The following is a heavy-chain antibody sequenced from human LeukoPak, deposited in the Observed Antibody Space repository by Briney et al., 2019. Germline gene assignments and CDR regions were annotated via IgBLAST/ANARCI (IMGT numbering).Heavy chain of an antibody. Sequence: GESLKISCKGSGYSFTSYWIGWVRQMPGKGLEWMGITYPGDSDTRYSPSFQGQVTISADKSISTAYLQWSSLKASDTAMYYCARHDRVDYGDSKKTLDYWGQGTLVTVSS. D-gene: IGHD4-17*01. V-gene: IGHV5-51*01. CDR2: TYPGDSDT. CDR1: GYSFTSYW. CDR3: ARHDRVDYGDSKKTLDY. J-gene: IGHJ4*02.